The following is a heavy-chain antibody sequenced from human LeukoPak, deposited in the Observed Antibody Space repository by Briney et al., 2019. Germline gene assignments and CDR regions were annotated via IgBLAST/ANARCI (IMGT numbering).Heavy chain of an antibody. D-gene: IGHD1-7*01. Sequence: GGSLRLSCAASGFTFSSHQMHWVRQAPGKGLEYVSAISGNGGNTYYANSAKGRFTISRDNSKNTLYLQMGSLRPEDMAVYYCARRFSGVNYGAYDMWGQGTMVTVSS. CDR3: ARRFSGVNYGAYDM. CDR2: ISGNGGNT. J-gene: IGHJ3*02. V-gene: IGHV3-64*01. CDR1: GFTFSSHQ.